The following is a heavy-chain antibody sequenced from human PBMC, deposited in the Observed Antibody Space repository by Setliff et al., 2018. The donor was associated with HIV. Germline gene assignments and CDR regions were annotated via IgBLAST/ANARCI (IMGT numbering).Heavy chain of an antibody. J-gene: IGHJ6*03. CDR2: IYYSGST. V-gene: IGHV4-59*01. Sequence: NPSETLSLTCTVSGGSISSYYWSWIRQPPEKGLEWIGSIYYSGSTDYNPSLKSRVTKSVDTSKNQFSLKLSSVTAADTAVYYCARGDGTKYYYYYYMDVWGKGTTVTVSS. CDR1: GGSISSYY. CDR3: ARGDGTKYYYYYYMDV. D-gene: IGHD1-7*01.